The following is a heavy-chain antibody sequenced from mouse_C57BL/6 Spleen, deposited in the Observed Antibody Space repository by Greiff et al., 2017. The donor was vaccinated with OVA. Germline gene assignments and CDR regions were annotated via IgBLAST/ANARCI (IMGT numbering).Heavy chain of an antibody. Sequence: EVKLMESGGGLVKPGGSLKLSCAASGFTFSSYAMSWVRQTPEKRLEWVATISDGGSYTYYPDNVKGRFTISRDNAKNNLYLQMSHLKSEDTAMYYCARDYGNYEWYFDVWGTGTTVTVSS. CDR1: GFTFSSYA. CDR2: ISDGGSYT. V-gene: IGHV5-4*01. J-gene: IGHJ1*03. D-gene: IGHD2-1*01. CDR3: ARDYGNYEWYFDV.